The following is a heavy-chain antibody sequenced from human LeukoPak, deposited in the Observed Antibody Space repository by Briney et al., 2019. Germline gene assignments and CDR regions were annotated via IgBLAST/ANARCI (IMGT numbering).Heavy chain of an antibody. D-gene: IGHD2-2*01. CDR1: GYTFTGYY. J-gene: IGHJ4*02. CDR2: INPNSGGT. V-gene: IGHV1-2*02. CDR3: ARACTSADFDY. Sequence: ASVTVSCVASGYTFTGYYMHWVRPAPGQGLEWMGWINPNSGGTNYAQKFQGRVTMTRDTSISTAYMELSRLRSDDTAVYYCARACTSADFDYWGQGTLVTVSS.